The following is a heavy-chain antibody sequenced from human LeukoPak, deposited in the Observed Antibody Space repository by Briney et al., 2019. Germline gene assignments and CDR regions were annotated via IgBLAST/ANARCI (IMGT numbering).Heavy chain of an antibody. CDR3: ARVKLPQGDWFDP. D-gene: IGHD4-23*01. Sequence: ASVQVSCKASGYTFSNNGISWVRQAPGQGLEWMGWISAYNGNTNYAQKFQGRVTMTTDPSTTTAYMELRSLRSDDTAVYYCARVKLPQGDWFDPWGQGTLVIVSS. V-gene: IGHV1-18*04. CDR2: ISAYNGNT. CDR1: GYTFSNNG. J-gene: IGHJ5*02.